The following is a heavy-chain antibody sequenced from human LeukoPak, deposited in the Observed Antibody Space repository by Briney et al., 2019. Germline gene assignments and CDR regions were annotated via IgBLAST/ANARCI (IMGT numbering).Heavy chain of an antibody. CDR1: GYTFTSYG. D-gene: IGHD3-10*01. CDR3: AGDALAGGYFDY. J-gene: IGHJ4*02. Sequence: VASVKVSCMASGYTFTSYGISWVRQAPGQGLEWMGWISAYNGNTNYAQKLQGRVTMTTDTSTSTAYMELRSLRSDDTAVYYCAGDALAGGYFDYWGQGTLVTVSS. V-gene: IGHV1-18*01. CDR2: ISAYNGNT.